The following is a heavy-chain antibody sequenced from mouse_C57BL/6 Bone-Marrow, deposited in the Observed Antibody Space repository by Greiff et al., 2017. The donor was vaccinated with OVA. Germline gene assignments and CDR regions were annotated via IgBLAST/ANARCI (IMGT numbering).Heavy chain of an antibody. V-gene: IGHV1-80*01. CDR2: IYPGDGDT. CDR3: ARERDTTVVEFPWFAY. J-gene: IGHJ3*01. CDR1: GYAFSSYW. D-gene: IGHD1-1*01. Sequence: QVQLQQSGAELVKPGASVKISCKASGYAFSSYWMNWVKQRPGKGLEWIGQIYPGDGDTNYNGKFKGKATLTADKSSSTAYMQLSSLTSEDSAVYFCARERDTTVVEFPWFAYWGQGTLVTVSA.